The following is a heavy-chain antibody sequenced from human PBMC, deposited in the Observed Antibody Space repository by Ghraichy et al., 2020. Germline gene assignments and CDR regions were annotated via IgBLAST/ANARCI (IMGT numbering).Heavy chain of an antibody. Sequence: SVKVSCKASGGTFSSYAISWVRQAPGQGLEWMGGIIPIFGTANYAQKFQGRVTITADESTSTAYMELSSLRSEDTAVYYCARGDHEPNAFDIWGQGTMVTVSS. CDR3: ARGDHEPNAFDI. V-gene: IGHV1-69*13. CDR2: IIPIFGTA. D-gene: IGHD4-17*01. J-gene: IGHJ3*02. CDR1: GGTFSSYA.